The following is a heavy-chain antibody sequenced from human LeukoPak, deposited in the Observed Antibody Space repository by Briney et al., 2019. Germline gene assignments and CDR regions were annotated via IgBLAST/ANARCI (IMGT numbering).Heavy chain of an antibody. Sequence: LSETLSLTCTVSGGSISSYYWSWFRQPPGKGLEWIGYIYYSGSTNYNPSLKSRVTISVDTSKNQFSLKLSSVTAADTAVYYCARGRRDGYNYLSEGYYFDYWGQGTLVTVSS. CDR2: IYYSGST. J-gene: IGHJ4*02. CDR1: GGSISSYY. CDR3: ARGRRDGYNYLSEGYYFDY. D-gene: IGHD5-12*01. V-gene: IGHV4-59*01.